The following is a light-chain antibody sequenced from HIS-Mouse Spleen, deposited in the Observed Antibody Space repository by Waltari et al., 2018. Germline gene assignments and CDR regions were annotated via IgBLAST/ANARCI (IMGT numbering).Light chain of an antibody. CDR2: GAS. J-gene: IGKJ4*01. CDR3: QQYNNWPLT. CDR1: QSVSSN. V-gene: IGKV3-15*01. Sequence: EIVMTQSPATLSVSPGERATLSCRASQSVSSNLAWYQQKPGQAPRRLIYGASTRATGIPARFSGSGSGTEFTLTISSLQSEDFAVYYCQQYNNWPLTFGGVTKVEIK.